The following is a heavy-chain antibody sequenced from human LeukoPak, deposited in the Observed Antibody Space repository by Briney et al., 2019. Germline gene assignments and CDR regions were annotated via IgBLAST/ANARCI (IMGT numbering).Heavy chain of an antibody. CDR2: INHSGST. J-gene: IGHJ4*02. D-gene: IGHD3-22*01. Sequence: PSETLSLTCAVYGGSFSGYYWSWIRQPPGKGLEWIGEINHSGSTNYNPSLKSRVTISVDTSKNQFSLKLGSVTAADTAVYYCARHGYFDSSGYYPLDYWGQGTLVTVSS. CDR1: GGSFSGYY. CDR3: ARHGYFDSSGYYPLDY. V-gene: IGHV4-34*01.